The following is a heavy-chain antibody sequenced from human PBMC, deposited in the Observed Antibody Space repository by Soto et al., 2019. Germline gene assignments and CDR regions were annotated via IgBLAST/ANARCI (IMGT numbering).Heavy chain of an antibody. CDR3: SSDNTSGYCTGDSCYYYHCMDL. V-gene: IGHV4-59*01. CDR1: SDSISSYY. Sequence: PPETLSLTCPVSSDSISSYYWIWIRQPPGKRLEWIGYSSHSGSTYYNPSLQSRVTXSADTSKNQLALKLSSMTAGXTPVNYCSSDNTSGYCTGDSCYYYHCMDLWGQCTPVIASS. J-gene: IGHJ6*02. CDR2: SSHSGST. D-gene: IGHD2-15*01.